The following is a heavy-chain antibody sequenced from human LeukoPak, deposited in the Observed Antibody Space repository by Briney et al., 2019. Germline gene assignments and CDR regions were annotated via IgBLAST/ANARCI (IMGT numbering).Heavy chain of an antibody. CDR2: ISGSGGST. V-gene: IGHV3-23*01. D-gene: IGHD3-3*01. J-gene: IGHJ4*02. CDR1: GFAFSSYA. CDR3: AKDLSRITIFGVEPNYFDY. Sequence: GGSLRLYCAASGFAFSSYAMSWVRQAPGKGLEWVSAISGSGGSTYYADSVKGRFTISRDNSKNTLYLQMNSLRAEDTAVYYCAKDLSRITIFGVEPNYFDYWGQGTLVTVSS.